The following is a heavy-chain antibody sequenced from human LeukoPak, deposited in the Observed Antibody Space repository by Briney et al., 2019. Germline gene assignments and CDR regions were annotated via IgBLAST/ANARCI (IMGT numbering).Heavy chain of an antibody. Sequence: GGSLRLSCTVSGFTLSSYEMSWIRQAPGKGLEWVSVIYRGGTTYYADSVKGRFIISRDNSKNTLYLQMNSLRADDTAVYYCARAPPYYSDSSGYYDCWGQGALVTVSS. D-gene: IGHD3-22*01. CDR3: ARAPPYYSDSSGYYDC. CDR2: IYRGGTT. CDR1: GFTLSSYE. V-gene: IGHV3-66*01. J-gene: IGHJ4*02.